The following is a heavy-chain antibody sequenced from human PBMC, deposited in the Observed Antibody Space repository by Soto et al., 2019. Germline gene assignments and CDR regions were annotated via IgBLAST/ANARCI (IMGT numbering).Heavy chain of an antibody. V-gene: IGHV1-18*01. D-gene: IGHD6-6*01. CDR2: LNTKNGNT. CDR1: GYTFDSYG. J-gene: IGHJ5*02. CDR3: ARDIRYSTSGDRRFDP. Sequence: QVQLVQSGGEMKKPGASVRVSCKASGYTFDSYGISWVRQAPGQGLVWMGWLNTKNGNTNYAQRFQGRASMTKDTSTSTAYIELRSLSSDDTALYYCARDIRYSTSGDRRFDPWGQGTVVTVSS.